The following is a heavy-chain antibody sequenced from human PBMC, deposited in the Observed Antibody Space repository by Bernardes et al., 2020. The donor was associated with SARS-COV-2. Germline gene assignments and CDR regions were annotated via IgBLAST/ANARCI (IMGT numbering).Heavy chain of an antibody. CDR2: IVPYNGNT. CDR1: GCTFTKYC. CDR3: ARVGCGGDCYPNPRPYYYYGMDV. V-gene: IGHV1-18*01. J-gene: IGHJ6*02. D-gene: IGHD2-21*01. Sequence: ASVKVSCKASGCTFTKYCISWVRQAAGHGLEWKGCIVPYNGNTNYAQNLHDRLTSTTDTSTSTAYMELRSLRSDDTAVYYCARVGCGGDCYPNPRPYYYYGMDVWGQGTTVTVSS.